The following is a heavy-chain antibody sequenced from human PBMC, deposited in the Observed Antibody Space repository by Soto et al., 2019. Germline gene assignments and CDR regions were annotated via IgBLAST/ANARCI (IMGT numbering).Heavy chain of an antibody. CDR3: ARDRDIRYFDWLPRGPFDY. CDR1: GGSFSGYY. Sequence: QVQLQQWGAGLLKPSETLSLTCAVYGGSFSGYYWSWIRQPPGKGLEWIGEINHSGSTNYNPSLKSRVTISVGTSKNQFSLKLSSVTAADTAVYYCARDRDIRYFDWLPRGPFDYWGQGTLVTVSS. CDR2: INHSGST. J-gene: IGHJ4*02. V-gene: IGHV4-34*01. D-gene: IGHD3-9*01.